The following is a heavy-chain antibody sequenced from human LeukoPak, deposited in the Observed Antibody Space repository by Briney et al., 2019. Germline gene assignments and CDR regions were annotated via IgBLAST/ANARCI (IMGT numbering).Heavy chain of an antibody. D-gene: IGHD2-21*01. CDR2: MNPNSGNT. V-gene: IGHV1-8*01. CDR3: ARGVLVFANDY. CDR1: GYTFTSYD. J-gene: IGHJ4*02. Sequence: ASVKVSFKASGYTFTSYDINWVRQATGQGLEWMGWMNPNSGNTAYAQKFQGRVTMTRNTSISTAYMELSSLRSEDTAVYYCARGVLVFANDYWGQGTLVTVSS.